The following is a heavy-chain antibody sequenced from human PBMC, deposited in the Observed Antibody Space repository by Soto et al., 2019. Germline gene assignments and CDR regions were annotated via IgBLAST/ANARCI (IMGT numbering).Heavy chain of an antibody. J-gene: IGHJ6*02. D-gene: IGHD6-19*01. Sequence: GGSLRLSCAASGFTFSSYGMHWFRQAPGKGLGWVAVIWYDGSNKYYADSVKGRFTISRDNSKNTLYLQMNSLRAEDTAVYYCARDIAVAGSGTKSYYYYGVDVWGQGTTVTVSS. V-gene: IGHV3-33*01. CDR3: ARDIAVAGSGTKSYYYYGVDV. CDR1: GFTFSSYG. CDR2: IWYDGSNK.